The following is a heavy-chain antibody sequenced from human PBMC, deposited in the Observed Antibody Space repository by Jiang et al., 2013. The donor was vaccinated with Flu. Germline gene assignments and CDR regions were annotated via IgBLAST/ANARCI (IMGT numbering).Heavy chain of an antibody. CDR3: AKSAVGCSSTSCYLYYYYGMDV. J-gene: IGHJ6*02. V-gene: IGHV3-23*01. Sequence: PGKGLEWVSAISGSGGSTYYADSVKGRFTISRDNSKNTLYLQMNSLRAEDTAVYYCAKSAVGCSSTSCYLYYYYGMDVWGQGTTVTVSS. D-gene: IGHD2-2*01. CDR2: ISGSGGST.